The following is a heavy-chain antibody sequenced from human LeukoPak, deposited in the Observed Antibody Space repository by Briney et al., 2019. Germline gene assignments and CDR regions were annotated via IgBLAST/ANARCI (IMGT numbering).Heavy chain of an antibody. J-gene: IGHJ6*03. CDR3: AKGGGYEAQYYYYYLDV. CDR1: GFTFSSYG. Sequence: GGSLRLSCAASGFTFSSYGMHWVRQAPGKGLEWVAFIRYDGSNKYYADSVKGRFTISRDNSKNTLYLQMKSLRTEDTAVYYCAKGGGYEAQYYYYYLDVWGKGTTVTISS. CDR2: IRYDGSNK. V-gene: IGHV3-30*02. D-gene: IGHD5-12*01.